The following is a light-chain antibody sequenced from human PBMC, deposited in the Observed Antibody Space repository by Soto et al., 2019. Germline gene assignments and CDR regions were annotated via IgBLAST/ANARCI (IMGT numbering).Light chain of an antibody. J-gene: IGLJ2*01. Sequence: QSALTQPPSASGSPGQSVTISCTGTTSDVGYYYHVSWYQKHPGKAPKLMIYEVNKRPSGVPDRFSGSKSGKTASLTVSGLQAVDEADYYFCSYAGSNTVIFGGGTQLTVL. CDR1: TSDVGYYYH. CDR3: CSYAGSNTVI. V-gene: IGLV2-8*01. CDR2: EVN.